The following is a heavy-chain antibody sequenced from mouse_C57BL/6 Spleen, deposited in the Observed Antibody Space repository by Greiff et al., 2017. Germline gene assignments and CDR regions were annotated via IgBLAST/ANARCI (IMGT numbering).Heavy chain of an antibody. CDR3: ARSYNGSHWYLDV. Sequence: EVQLQQSGAELVKPGASVKLSCTASGFNIKDYYMHWVKQRTEQGLEWIGRIDPEDGETKYAPKFPGKATITADTSSNTAYLQLSSLTSEATAVYYCARSYNGSHWYLDVWGTGTTVTVSS. V-gene: IGHV14-2*01. J-gene: IGHJ1*03. CDR2: IDPEDGET. D-gene: IGHD1-1*01. CDR1: GFNIKDYY.